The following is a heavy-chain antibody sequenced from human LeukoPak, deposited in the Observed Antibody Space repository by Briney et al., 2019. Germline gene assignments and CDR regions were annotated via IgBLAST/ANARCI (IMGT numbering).Heavy chain of an antibody. CDR2: IKHSGST. Sequence: SETLSLTCAVYGGSFSGYYWSWIRQPPGKGLEWIGEIKHSGSTNYNPSLKSRVTISVDTSKNQFSLKLSSVTAADTAVYYCARGSRIQLWLSRFWFDPWGQGTLVTVSS. CDR3: ARGSRIQLWLSRFWFDP. D-gene: IGHD5-18*01. V-gene: IGHV4-34*01. J-gene: IGHJ5*02. CDR1: GGSFSGYY.